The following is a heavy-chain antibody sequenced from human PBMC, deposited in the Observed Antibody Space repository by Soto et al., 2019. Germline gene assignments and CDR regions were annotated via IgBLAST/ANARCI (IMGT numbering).Heavy chain of an antibody. Sequence: ASVKVSCKASGYTFTSYYMHWVRQAPGQGLEWMGIINPSGGSTSYAQKFQGRVTMTRDTSTSTVYMELSSLRSEDTAVYYCASGYSSGWYPTYYYYGMDVWGQGTTVPVS. CDR2: INPSGGST. CDR1: GYTFTSYY. J-gene: IGHJ6*02. V-gene: IGHV1-46*03. D-gene: IGHD6-19*01. CDR3: ASGYSSGWYPTYYYYGMDV.